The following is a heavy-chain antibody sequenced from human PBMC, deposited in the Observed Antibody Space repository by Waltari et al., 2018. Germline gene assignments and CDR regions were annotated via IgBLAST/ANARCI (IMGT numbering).Heavy chain of an antibody. D-gene: IGHD2-15*01. Sequence: QVQLQESGPGLVKPSQTLSITCTVSGGSISSGDYYWSCIRQPPGKGLDWNGYCYYSGITHNNPSLKSRVTISLDTSKNHCSLELSSVTVADTAVYYCARVGVDPDYWGQGTLVTFSS. V-gene: IGHV4-30-4*08. CDR3: ARVGVDPDY. J-gene: IGHJ4*02. CDR2: CYYSGIT. CDR1: GGSISSGDYY.